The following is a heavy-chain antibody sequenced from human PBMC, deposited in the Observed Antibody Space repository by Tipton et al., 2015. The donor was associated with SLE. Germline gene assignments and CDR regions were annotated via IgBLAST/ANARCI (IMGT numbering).Heavy chain of an antibody. CDR3: ARDGGANWFDP. D-gene: IGHD3-10*01. J-gene: IGHJ5*02. CDR1: GGSISSYY. V-gene: IGHV4-59*01. Sequence: LTCTVSGGSISSYYWSWIRQPPGKGLEWIGYIYYSGSANYNPSLKSRVTISIDTSKNQFSLNLSSVTAADTAVYYCARDGGANWFDPWGQGTLVTVSS. CDR2: IYYSGSA.